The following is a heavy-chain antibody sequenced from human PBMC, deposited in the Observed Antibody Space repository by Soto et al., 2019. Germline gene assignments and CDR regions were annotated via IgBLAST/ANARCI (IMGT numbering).Heavy chain of an antibody. J-gene: IGHJ6*02. CDR3: ARDPNDSSAYYHHYYYGMDV. CDR1: GYTFTSYG. CDR2: INAGNGNT. V-gene: IGHV1-3*01. D-gene: IGHD3-22*01. Sequence: QIQLMQSGAEVKKPGASVKVSCKASGYTFTSYGIHWVRQAPGQRLEWTGWINAGNGNTKYSGKFQGRVTITRDTSGSTAYLELSSLRSEDTAVYYCARDPNDSSAYYHHYYYGMDVWGQGTTVTVSS.